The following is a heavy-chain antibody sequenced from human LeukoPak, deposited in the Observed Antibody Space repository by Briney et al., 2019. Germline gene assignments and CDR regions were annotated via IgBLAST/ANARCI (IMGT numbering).Heavy chain of an antibody. CDR1: GGSISSYY. Sequence: NPSETLSFTCIVSGGSISSYYWSWIRQPPGKGLEWIGYIYYSGSTNYSPSLKSRVTISVDTSKNQFSLKLSSVTAADTAVYYCARDGRGYLYYYYMDVWGKGTTVTVSS. J-gene: IGHJ6*03. CDR2: IYYSGST. D-gene: IGHD3-22*01. V-gene: IGHV4-59*01. CDR3: ARDGRGYLYYYYMDV.